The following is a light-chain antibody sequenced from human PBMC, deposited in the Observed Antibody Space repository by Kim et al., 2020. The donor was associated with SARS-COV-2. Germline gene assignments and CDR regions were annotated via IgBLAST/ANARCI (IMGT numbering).Light chain of an antibody. CDR2: GAS. J-gene: IGKJ4*01. V-gene: IGKV3-20*01. CDR1: QSVRNTY. Sequence: EIVLTQSPGTLSLSPGERATISCRASQSVRNTYLAWYQQKLGQAPRLLIYGASIRATGISDRFSGSGSETDFTLTISRLEPEDLAVYYCQQYGSSPLTFGGGTKVDIK. CDR3: QQYGSSPLT.